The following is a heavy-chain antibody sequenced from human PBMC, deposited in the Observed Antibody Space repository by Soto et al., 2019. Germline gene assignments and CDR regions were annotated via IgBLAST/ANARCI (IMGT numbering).Heavy chain of an antibody. CDR1: GFIFSDYS. V-gene: IGHV3-48*02. CDR2: ITTTSSTM. Sequence: GGSLSLSCTPSGFIFSDYSMNWVRQAPGKGLEWISYITTTSSTMYYADSVKGRFTISRDNAKNSLYLQMNSLRDEDTAVYYCARDSSGRQYYGMDVWGQGTTVTVSS. D-gene: IGHD3-22*01. CDR3: ARDSSGRQYYGMDV. J-gene: IGHJ6*02.